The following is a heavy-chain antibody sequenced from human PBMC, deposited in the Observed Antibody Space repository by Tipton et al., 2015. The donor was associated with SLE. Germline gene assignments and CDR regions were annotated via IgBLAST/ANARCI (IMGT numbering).Heavy chain of an antibody. Sequence: TLSLTCTVSGGSISSYYWSWIRQPPGKGLEWIGYIYYSGSTNYSPSLKSRVTISVDTSKNQFSLKLSSVTAADTAVYYCARAGAGYYYYYYMDVWGKGTTVTVSS. CDR3: ARAGAGYYYYYYMDV. J-gene: IGHJ6*03. V-gene: IGHV4-59*01. CDR2: IYYSGST. CDR1: GGSISSYY.